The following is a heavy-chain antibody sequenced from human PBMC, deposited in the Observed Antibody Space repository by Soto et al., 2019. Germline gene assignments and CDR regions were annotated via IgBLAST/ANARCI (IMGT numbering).Heavy chain of an antibody. Sequence: QLHLVQSGAEVKKPGASVKVSCTASGYTFTSFGVSWVRHVPGQGLEWMGWLSGYNGDTDYAQKFEGRVTMTTDRYTSTAYMEVRSLRSDERAVYYCERDTPQQIVGYNYYYGMDVWGQGTTVTVSS. D-gene: IGHD6-6*01. J-gene: IGHJ6*02. V-gene: IGHV1-18*04. CDR2: LSGYNGDT. CDR1: GYTFTSFG. CDR3: ERDTPQQIVGYNYYYGMDV.